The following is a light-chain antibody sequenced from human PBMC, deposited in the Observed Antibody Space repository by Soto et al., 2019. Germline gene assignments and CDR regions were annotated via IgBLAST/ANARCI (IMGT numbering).Light chain of an antibody. Sequence: QSVLTQPLSASGTPGQRVTMSCSGSSSNIQSNTVNWYQQLPGTAPKLLIYSNNQRPSGVPDRFSGSKSGTSASLAISGLQSEDEADYYCAAWDDSLTYVFGTGTKVTVL. CDR1: SSNIQSNT. V-gene: IGLV1-44*01. J-gene: IGLJ1*01. CDR2: SNN. CDR3: AAWDDSLTYV.